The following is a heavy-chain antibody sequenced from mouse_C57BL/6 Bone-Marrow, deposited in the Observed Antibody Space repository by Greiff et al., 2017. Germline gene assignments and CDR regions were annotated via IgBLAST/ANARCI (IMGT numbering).Heavy chain of an antibody. CDR1: GYSFTDYN. J-gene: IGHJ2*01. CDR2: INPNNGGT. Sequence: VQLQQSGPELVKPGASVKISCKASGYSFTDYNMNWVKQSNGKSLEWIGDINPNNGGTSYNQKFKGKATLTVDKSSSTAYMELRSLTSEDSAVYYCARDGYFFDYWGQGTTLTVSS. D-gene: IGHD2-3*01. V-gene: IGHV1-18*01. CDR3: ARDGYFFDY.